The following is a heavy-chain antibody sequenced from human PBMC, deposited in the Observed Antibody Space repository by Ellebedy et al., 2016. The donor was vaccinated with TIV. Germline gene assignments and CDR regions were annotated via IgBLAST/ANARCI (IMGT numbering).Heavy chain of an antibody. CDR3: ARDATGYSSSPDKNHFDY. D-gene: IGHD6-13*01. Sequence: ASVKVSXXASGYTFTSYYMHWVRQAPGQGLEWMGIINPSGGSTSYTQKFQGRVTMTRDTSTSTVYMELSSLRSEDTAVYYCARDATGYSSSPDKNHFDYWGQGTLVTVSS. CDR1: GYTFTSYY. CDR2: INPSGGST. V-gene: IGHV1-46*01. J-gene: IGHJ4*02.